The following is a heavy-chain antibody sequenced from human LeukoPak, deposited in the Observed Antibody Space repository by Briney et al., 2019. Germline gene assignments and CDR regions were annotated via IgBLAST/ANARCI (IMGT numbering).Heavy chain of an antibody. CDR1: GFTFSSYA. J-gene: IGHJ5*02. V-gene: IGHV3-30*04. D-gene: IGHD2-15*01. CDR2: TSYDGSNK. Sequence: PGGSLRLSCAASGFTFSSYAMHWVRQAPGKGLEWVAVTSYDGSNKYYADSVKGRFTISRDNSKNTLYLQMNSLRAEDTAVYYCAKGDMIGYCSGGSCQRWFDPWGQGTLVTVSS. CDR3: AKGDMIGYCSGGSCQRWFDP.